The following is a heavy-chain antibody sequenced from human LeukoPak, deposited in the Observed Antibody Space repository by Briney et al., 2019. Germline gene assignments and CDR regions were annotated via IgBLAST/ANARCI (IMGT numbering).Heavy chain of an antibody. V-gene: IGHV3-21*01. CDR2: LSSSGSYI. CDR3: ARGGIYCSTISCYYFDY. CDR1: GFTFSSYG. J-gene: IGHJ4*02. D-gene: IGHD2-2*01. Sequence: GGSLRLSCAASGFTFSSYGMNWVRQAPGKGLEWVSSLSSSGSYIYYADSVRGRFTISRDSTKKSLYLQMNSLRADDTAVYYCARGGIYCSTISCYYFDYWGQGTLVTVSS.